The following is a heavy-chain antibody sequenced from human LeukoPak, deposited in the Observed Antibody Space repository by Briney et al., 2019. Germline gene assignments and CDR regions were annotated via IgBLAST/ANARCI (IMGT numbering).Heavy chain of an antibody. J-gene: IGHJ5*02. CDR2: IYSRGNT. Sequence: TSETLSLTCTVSGASISSSSSYWGWIRQPPGKGLEWLGNIYSRGNTYYKPSLRSRVTISIDTSKNQFSLRLTPVTAADTAVYYCARDYSLFYYCSGGSCYLPPNWFDPWGQGTLVTVSS. V-gene: IGHV4-39*07. CDR1: GASISSSSSY. CDR3: ARDYSLFYYCSGGSCYLPPNWFDP. D-gene: IGHD2-15*01.